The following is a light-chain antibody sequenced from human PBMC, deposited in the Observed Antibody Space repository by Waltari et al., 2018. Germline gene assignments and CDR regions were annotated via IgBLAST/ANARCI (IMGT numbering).Light chain of an antibody. CDR3: CSYAGNSMI. CDR1: SSDIGAYMY. V-gene: IGLV2-11*01. J-gene: IGLJ2*01. CDR2: DIK. Sequence: QSALTQPRSVSGSPGQSVTISCSGTSSDIGAYMYVSCYQQHPGKAPRLIIYDIKKRPSGVPDRFSGSKSGNTASLTISGLQPDDGADYFCCSYAGNSMIFGGGTMLTVL.